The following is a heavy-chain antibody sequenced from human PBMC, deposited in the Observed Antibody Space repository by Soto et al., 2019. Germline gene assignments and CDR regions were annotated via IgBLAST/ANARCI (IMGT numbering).Heavy chain of an antibody. CDR1: SLSFAASA. Sequence: TRSLSWAASSLSFAASAMPWGRQAPGKGLEWVSGISWNSGSIGYADSVKGRFTISRDNAKNSLYLQMKSMRAEDTALYYCAKERFPAVAGTGGMDVWGQGTTVTVSS. J-gene: IGHJ6*02. CDR3: AKERFPAVAGTGGMDV. D-gene: IGHD6-19*01. CDR2: ISWNSGSI. V-gene: IGHV3-9*01.